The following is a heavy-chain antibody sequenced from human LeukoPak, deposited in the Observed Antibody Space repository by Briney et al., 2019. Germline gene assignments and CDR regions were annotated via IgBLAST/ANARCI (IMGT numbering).Heavy chain of an antibody. Sequence: PGGSLRLSCAASGFTVSSNYMTWVRQAPGKGLEWVSSISTSSSYIYYADSVEGRFTISRDNAKNSLYLQMNSLRAEDTAVYYCASELGTGGYWGQGTLVTVSS. CDR1: GFTVSSNY. J-gene: IGHJ4*02. D-gene: IGHD7-27*01. CDR2: ISTSSSYI. CDR3: ASELGTGGY. V-gene: IGHV3-21*01.